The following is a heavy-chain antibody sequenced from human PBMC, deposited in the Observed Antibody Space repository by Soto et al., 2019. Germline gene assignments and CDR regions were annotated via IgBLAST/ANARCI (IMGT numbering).Heavy chain of an antibody. CDR3: ARGGGSGLRFGELSFAPLDY. CDR2: ISHDGRHT. V-gene: IGHV3-30*04. CDR1: GFTFSSYD. J-gene: IGHJ4*02. D-gene: IGHD3-16*02. Sequence: QVQLVESGGGVVQPGRSRRLSCVASGFTFSSYDMHWVRQAPGEGLEWVAVISHDGRHTHYAYSEKGRFTISRDNSKNTLYLQMNGLRPEDTTVYYCARGGGSGLRFGELSFAPLDYWGQGILVTVSS.